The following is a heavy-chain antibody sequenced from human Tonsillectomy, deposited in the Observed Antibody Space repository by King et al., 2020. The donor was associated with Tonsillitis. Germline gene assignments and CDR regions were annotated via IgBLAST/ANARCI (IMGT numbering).Heavy chain of an antibody. CDR2: INPSGGSR. CDR1: GYTFTSYY. V-gene: IGHV1-46*03. J-gene: IGHJ4*02. Sequence: VQLVESGAEVKKPGASVKVSCKASGYTFTSYYMHWVRQAPGKGLEWMGIINPSGGSRSYAQKFQSRVSMTRETSKSTVYMGLNSLRSEDTAVYYCAPSSGSYSGLFDYWRQGTLVTVSS. CDR3: APSSGSYSGLFDY. D-gene: IGHD1-26*01.